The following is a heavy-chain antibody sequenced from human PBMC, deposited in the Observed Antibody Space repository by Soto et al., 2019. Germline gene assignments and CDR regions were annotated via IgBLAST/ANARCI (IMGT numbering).Heavy chain of an antibody. D-gene: IGHD3-22*01. V-gene: IGHV1-46*01. J-gene: IGHJ4*02. Sequence: GASVKVSCKASGYTFTSYYMHWVRQAPGQVLEWMGIINPSGGSTNYAQKFQGSVTMTTDTSTSTAYMELRSLTSDDTAIYYCARDTYDTTGYPLDYWGQGTLVTVSS. CDR3: ARDTYDTTGYPLDY. CDR2: INPSGGST. CDR1: GYTFTSYY.